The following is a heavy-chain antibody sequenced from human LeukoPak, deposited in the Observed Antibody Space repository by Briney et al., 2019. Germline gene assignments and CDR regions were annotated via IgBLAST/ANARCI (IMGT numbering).Heavy chain of an antibody. CDR2: IYHSGKT. V-gene: IGHV4-30-2*01. Sequence: SETLPLTCTVSGGSIRSGYYYWRWIRQPPGKGLQWIGNIYHSGKTYYHPSLKSRLTISIDRSKNQFSLNLTSVTAADTAVYYCARDRGVAVAGLIDYWGQGTLVTVS. CDR3: ARDRGVAVAGLIDY. D-gene: IGHD6-19*01. CDR1: GGSIRSGYYY. J-gene: IGHJ4*02.